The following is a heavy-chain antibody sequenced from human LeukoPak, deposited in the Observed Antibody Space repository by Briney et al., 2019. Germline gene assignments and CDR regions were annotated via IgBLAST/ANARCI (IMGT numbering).Heavy chain of an antibody. V-gene: IGHV1-46*01. CDR2: IYPRDGRT. CDR1: GYSFTSNY. CDR3: ARDQEAFDY. Sequence: PXASVRVSCRASGYSFTSNYIHWVRQAPGQGREWMGMIYPRDGRTNYAQKFQGRVTVTRHTSTSTVHMELSGLRSEDTAVYYCARDQEAFDYWGQGTLVTVSS. J-gene: IGHJ4*02.